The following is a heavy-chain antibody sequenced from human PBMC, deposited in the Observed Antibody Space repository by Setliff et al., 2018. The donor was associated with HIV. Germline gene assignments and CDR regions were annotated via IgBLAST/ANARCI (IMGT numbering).Heavy chain of an antibody. CDR1: GGSISSSNW. J-gene: IGHJ2*01. CDR3: ARGYYDSSGYYFGSSYWYFDL. D-gene: IGHD3-22*01. Sequence: PSETLSLTCAVSGGSISSSNWWSWVRQPPGKGLEWIGEIYHSGSTNYNPSLKSRVTISVDKSKNQFSLKLSSVTAADTAVYYCARGYYDSSGYYFGSSYWYFDLWGRGTLVTVSS. V-gene: IGHV4-4*02. CDR2: IYHSGST.